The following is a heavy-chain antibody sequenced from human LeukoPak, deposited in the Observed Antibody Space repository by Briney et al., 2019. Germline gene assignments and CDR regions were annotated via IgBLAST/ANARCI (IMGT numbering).Heavy chain of an antibody. J-gene: IGHJ4*02. V-gene: IGHV4-59*01. Sequence: SETLSLTCTVSGGSISSYYWSWIRQPPGKGLEWIGYIYYSGSTNYNPSLKSRVTISVDTSKNQFSLKLSSVTAADTAVYYCARGGHYDILTGYPTFFDYWGQGTLVTVSS. CDR1: GGSISSYY. CDR3: ARGGHYDILTGYPTFFDY. D-gene: IGHD3-9*01. CDR2: IYYSGST.